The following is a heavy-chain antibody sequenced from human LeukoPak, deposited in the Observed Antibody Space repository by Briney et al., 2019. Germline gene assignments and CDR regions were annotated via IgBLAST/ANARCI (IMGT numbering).Heavy chain of an antibody. J-gene: IGHJ6*02. V-gene: IGHV3-30*18. Sequence: GGSLRLSCAASGFTFSSYGMHWVRQAPGKGLEWVAVISYDGSNKYYADSVKGRFTISRDNPKNTLYLQMNSLRAEDTALYYCAKDNYGSEHGMDVWGQGTTVTVSS. CDR1: GFTFSSYG. CDR2: ISYDGSNK. CDR3: AKDNYGSEHGMDV. D-gene: IGHD3-10*01.